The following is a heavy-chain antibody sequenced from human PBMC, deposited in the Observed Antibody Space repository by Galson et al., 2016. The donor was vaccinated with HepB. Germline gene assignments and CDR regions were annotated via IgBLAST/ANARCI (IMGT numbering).Heavy chain of an antibody. CDR1: GFTFRSHG. CDR3: AKSKAQFPEWVSYAMDV. D-gene: IGHD3-3*01. Sequence: SLRLSCAVSGFTFRSHGMHWVRQAPGKGLEWVAVISFDGDDKYYAEAVKGRFTISRDSAKNTLFLQMDSLRPDDTAVYYCAKSKAQFPEWVSYAMDVWGQGTAVTVSS. CDR2: ISFDGDDK. V-gene: IGHV3-30*18. J-gene: IGHJ6*02.